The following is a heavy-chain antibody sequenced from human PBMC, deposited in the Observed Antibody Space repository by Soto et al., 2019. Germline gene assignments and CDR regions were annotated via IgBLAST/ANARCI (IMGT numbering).Heavy chain of an antibody. J-gene: IGHJ6*02. CDR2: IDPSDSQV. V-gene: IGHV5-10-1*01. D-gene: IGHD3-16*01. Sequence: GESLKISCKASGYTFTSYWISWVRQMPGKGLEWMGKIDPSDSQVNNSPSFQGHVTISADKSTSTAYLQWSSLKASDTAMYYCAGLSYGDYYYGMDVWGQGTTVTVSS. CDR3: AGLSYGDYYYGMDV. CDR1: GYTFTSYW.